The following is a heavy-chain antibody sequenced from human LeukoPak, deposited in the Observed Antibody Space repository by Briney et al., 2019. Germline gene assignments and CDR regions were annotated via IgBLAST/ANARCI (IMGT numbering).Heavy chain of an antibody. CDR3: AKEENTAANS. CDR2: ISYDGSYE. J-gene: IGHJ4*02. D-gene: IGHD5-18*01. CDR1: GFTFSAFG. V-gene: IGHV3-30*18. Sequence: GGSLRLSCAASGFTFSAFGMHWVRQAPGKGLEWVAVISYDGSYEYFADSVKGRFTISRDNSKNTLYLQINSLRAEDTAMYYWAKEENTAANSWGQGTLVTVSS.